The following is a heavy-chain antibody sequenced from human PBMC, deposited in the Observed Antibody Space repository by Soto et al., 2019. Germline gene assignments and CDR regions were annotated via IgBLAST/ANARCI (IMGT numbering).Heavy chain of an antibody. V-gene: IGHV1-69*02. CDR3: ARRRSFGVLFYTQSSYGMEV. J-gene: IGHJ6*02. Sequence: QVQLVQSGPEVKKPGSSVRISCRSGGDTFSSYTVSWVRQTPGQGLAWMGRIVPVLGVTNYSRKFKGRMTITADKTKTTARMEVCSMTPADPGRYYCARRRSFGVLFYTQSSYGMEVWGQGTSVIVSS. CDR2: IVPVLGVT. CDR1: GDTFSSYT. D-gene: IGHD3-9*01.